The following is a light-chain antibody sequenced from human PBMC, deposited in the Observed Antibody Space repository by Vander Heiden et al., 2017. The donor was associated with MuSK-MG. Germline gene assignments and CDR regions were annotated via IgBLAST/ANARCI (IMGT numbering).Light chain of an antibody. CDR3: QQRDRTPLT. CDR1: QNISTY. CDR2: GAS. Sequence: DIQMTQSPSSLSASVGDRVTITCRASQNISTYLNWYQQKPGNAPKLLIYGASSLLSGVPSRFSGSGSGTDFTLTIGRLQPEDFATYYCQQRDRTPLTFGGGTKVEIK. V-gene: IGKV1-39*01. J-gene: IGKJ4*01.